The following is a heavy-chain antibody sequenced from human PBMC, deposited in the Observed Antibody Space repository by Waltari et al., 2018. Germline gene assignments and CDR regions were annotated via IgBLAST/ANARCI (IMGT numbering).Heavy chain of an antibody. D-gene: IGHD3-10*01. V-gene: IGHV4-30-4*08. CDR1: GGSISSGDYY. J-gene: IGHJ4*02. CDR2: IYYSGTA. Sequence: QVQLQESGPGLVKPSQTLSLTCTVSGGSISSGDYYWIWIRQSPGKGLEWIGFIYYSGTAYYNPSLKSRLTISIDTSKNQCSLRLSSVTAADTAVYYCAKEGWQYYYGSGTFDYWGQGTLVTVSS. CDR3: AKEGWQYYYGSGTFDY.